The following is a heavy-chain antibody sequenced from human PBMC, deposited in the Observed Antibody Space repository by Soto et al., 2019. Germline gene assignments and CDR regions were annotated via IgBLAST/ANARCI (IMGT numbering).Heavy chain of an antibody. Sequence: QVTVKESGPVLVKPTETLTLTCTVSGFSLSNAGLGVSWIRQPPGKALEWLAHIFSNDEKSYSTSLKNRLTISKDTSKSQVVLIMTIMDPVDTATYYCASTYSTSWYWFDPWGQGTLVTVSS. D-gene: IGHD6-13*01. CDR1: GFSLSNAGLG. CDR2: IFSNDEK. CDR3: ASTYSTSWYWFDP. J-gene: IGHJ5*02. V-gene: IGHV2-26*04.